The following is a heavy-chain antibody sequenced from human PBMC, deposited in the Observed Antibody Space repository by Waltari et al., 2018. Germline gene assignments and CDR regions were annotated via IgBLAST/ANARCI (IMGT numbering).Heavy chain of an antibody. CDR3: VGWMVDY. CDR2: INNDGLIS. V-gene: IGHV3-74*01. Sequence: VQLVESGGGLILRGGSLRLSCAASGLTFSSYWVHWVRQAPGNVLVCVSRINNDGLISNYAYAANGRSTVSRDNAKNTLYLQMNILSAEETAVYYCVGWMVDYWGHGTLVTVSS. D-gene: IGHD5-12*01. CDR1: GLTFSSYW. J-gene: IGHJ4*01.